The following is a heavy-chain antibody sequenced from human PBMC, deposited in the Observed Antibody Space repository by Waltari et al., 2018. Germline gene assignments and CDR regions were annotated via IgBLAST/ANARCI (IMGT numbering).Heavy chain of an antibody. CDR2: IYTSGST. D-gene: IGHD6-19*01. CDR3: ARDHAEQWLVLGY. J-gene: IGHJ4*02. V-gene: IGHV4-61*02. CDR1: GGSISSGSYY. Sequence: QVQLQESGPGLVKPSQTLSLTCTVSGGSISSGSYYWRWIRQPAGKGLEWIGRIYTSGSTNYNPSLKSRVTISVDTSKNQFSLKLSSVTAADTAVYYCARDHAEQWLVLGYWGQGTLVTVSS.